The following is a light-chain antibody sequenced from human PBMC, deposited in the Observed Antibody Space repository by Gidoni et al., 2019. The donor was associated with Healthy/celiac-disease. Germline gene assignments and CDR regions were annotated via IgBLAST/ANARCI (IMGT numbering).Light chain of an antibody. J-gene: IGKJ4*01. CDR3: QQYNSYPLT. CDR2: AAS. Sequence: DVQMTQSPSSLSASVGDRVTLTCRASQGISSWLAWYQQKPEQAPKSLIYAASSLQSGVPSRFSGSGSETDFTLPISRPQPEDFATYYCQQYNSYPLTFGGGTKVEIK. CDR1: QGISSW. V-gene: IGKV1D-16*01.